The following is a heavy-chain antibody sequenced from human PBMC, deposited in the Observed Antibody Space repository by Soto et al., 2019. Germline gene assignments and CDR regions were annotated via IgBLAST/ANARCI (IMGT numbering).Heavy chain of an antibody. Sequence: EVQLVESGGGLVQPGGSLRLSCAASGFTFSSYSMNWVRQAPGKGLEWVAYISSSSSTIYYADSVKGRFTISRDNAKNSLYLQMNSLRDEDTAVFYCASFYGDSPPGGYYYGLDVWGQGTTVTVSS. CDR2: ISSSSSTI. CDR3: ASFYGDSPPGGYYYGLDV. J-gene: IGHJ6*02. D-gene: IGHD4-17*01. V-gene: IGHV3-48*02. CDR1: GFTFSSYS.